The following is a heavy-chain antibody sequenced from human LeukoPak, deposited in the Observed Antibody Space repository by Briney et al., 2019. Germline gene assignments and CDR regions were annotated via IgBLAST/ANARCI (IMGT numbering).Heavy chain of an antibody. CDR3: ARETGDSSGWHNYYYYMDV. J-gene: IGHJ6*03. CDR1: GGSFSGYY. D-gene: IGHD6-19*01. V-gene: IGHV4-34*01. CDR2: INHSGST. Sequence: SETLSLTCAVYGGSFSGYYWSWIRQPPGKGLEWIGEINHSGSTNYNPSLKSRVTISVDTSKNQFSLKLSSVTAADTAVYYCARETGDSSGWHNYYYYMDVWGKGTTVTVSS.